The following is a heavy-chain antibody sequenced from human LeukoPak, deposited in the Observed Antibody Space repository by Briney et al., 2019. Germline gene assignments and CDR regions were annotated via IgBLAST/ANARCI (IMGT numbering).Heavy chain of an antibody. D-gene: IGHD6-13*01. J-gene: IGHJ6*03. CDR1: GGSISSYY. CDR2: IYYSGST. Sequence: PSETLSLTCTVSGGSISSYYWSWIRQPPGKGLEWIGYIYYSGSTNYNPSLKSRGTISVDTSKNQFSLKLSSVTAADTAVYYCARGSSSWSAHYYYYYMDVWGKGTTVTISS. CDR3: ARGSSSWSAHYYYYYMDV. V-gene: IGHV4-59*01.